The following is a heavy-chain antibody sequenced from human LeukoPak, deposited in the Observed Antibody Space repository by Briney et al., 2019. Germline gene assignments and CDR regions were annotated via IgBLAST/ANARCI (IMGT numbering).Heavy chain of an antibody. V-gene: IGHV4-4*07. CDR3: AREACSSTSCYFDY. CDR2: IYTSGST. Sequence: SETLSLTCTVSGGSISSYYWSWIRQPAGKGLEWIGRIYTSGSTNYSPSLKSRVTMSVDTSKNQFSLKLSSVTAADTAVYYCAREACSSTSCYFDYWGQGTLVTVPS. D-gene: IGHD2-2*01. J-gene: IGHJ4*02. CDR1: GGSISSYY.